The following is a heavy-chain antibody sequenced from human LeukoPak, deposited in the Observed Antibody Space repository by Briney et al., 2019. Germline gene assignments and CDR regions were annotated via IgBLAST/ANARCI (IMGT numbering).Heavy chain of an antibody. Sequence: GGSLRLSCAASGFTFSSYWMSWVRQAPGKGLEWVANIKQDGSEKYYVDSVKGRFTISRDNAKNSLYLQMNSLRAEDTAVYYCARDQYDTWSRRGNFDSWGQGTLVIVSS. J-gene: IGHJ4*02. CDR3: ARDQYDTWSRRGNFDS. CDR2: IKQDGSEK. D-gene: IGHD3-3*01. V-gene: IGHV3-7*01. CDR1: GFTFSSYW.